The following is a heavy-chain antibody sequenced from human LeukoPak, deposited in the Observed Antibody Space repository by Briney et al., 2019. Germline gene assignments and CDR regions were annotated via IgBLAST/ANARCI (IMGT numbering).Heavy chain of an antibody. CDR2: IKQDGSEK. J-gene: IGHJ3*02. Sequence: GGSLRLSCAASGFTFSSYWMSWVRQAPGKGLEWVANIKQDGSEKYYVDSVKGRFTISRDNAKNSVYLQMNSLRAEDTAVYYCARDRDSSSWYDDAFDIWGQGQWSPSLQ. CDR3: ARDRDSSSWYDDAFDI. V-gene: IGHV3-7*01. CDR1: GFTFSSYW. D-gene: IGHD6-13*01.